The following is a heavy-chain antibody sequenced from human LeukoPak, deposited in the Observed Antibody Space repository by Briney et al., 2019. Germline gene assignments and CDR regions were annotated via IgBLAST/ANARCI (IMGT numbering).Heavy chain of an antibody. D-gene: IGHD3-10*01. CDR2: IYWDNDK. CDR3: AHGTGRTFDY. V-gene: IGHV2-5*02. J-gene: IGHJ4*02. Sequence: SGPTLVNPTQTLTLTCTFSGFSLSTSGVGVGWIRQPPGKALEWLALIYWDNDKRYSPSLQSRLTITKDTSKDQVVLTMTNMGPVDTATYYCAHGTGRTFDYWGQGTLVTVSS. CDR1: GFSLSTSGVG.